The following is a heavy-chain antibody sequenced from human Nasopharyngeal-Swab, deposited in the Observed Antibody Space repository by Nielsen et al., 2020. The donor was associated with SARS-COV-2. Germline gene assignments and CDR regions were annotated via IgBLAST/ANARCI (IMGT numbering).Heavy chain of an antibody. J-gene: IGHJ6*02. CDR2: ISYDGSNK. CDR3: ARASIAAAGTRIYYYGMDV. D-gene: IGHD6-13*01. Sequence: VRQAPGKGLEWVAVISYDGSNKYYADSVKGRFTISRDNSKNTLYLQMNSLRAEDTAVYYCARASIAAAGTRIYYYGMDVWGQGTTVTVSS. V-gene: IGHV3-33*05.